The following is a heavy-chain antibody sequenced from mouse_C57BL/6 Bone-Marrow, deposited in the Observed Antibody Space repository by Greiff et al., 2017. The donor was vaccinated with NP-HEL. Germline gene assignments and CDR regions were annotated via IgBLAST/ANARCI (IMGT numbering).Heavy chain of an antibody. CDR3: ARGAY. V-gene: IGHV1-80*01. CDR2: IYPGDGDT. CDR1: GYEFSNYW. Sequence: VQLVESGAELVKPGASVKISCKASGYEFSNYWMNWVKQRPGKGLEWIGQIYPGDGDTNYNGQFKDKATLTADKSSSTAYMQLRRLTSEDSAVYFCARGAYWGQGTLVTVSA. J-gene: IGHJ3*01.